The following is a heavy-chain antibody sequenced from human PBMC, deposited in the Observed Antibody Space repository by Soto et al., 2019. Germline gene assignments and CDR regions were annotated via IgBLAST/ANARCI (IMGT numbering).Heavy chain of an antibody. CDR3: AKGFIVVVTAIRPDDNFDV. V-gene: IGHV3-23*01. J-gene: IGHJ3*01. D-gene: IGHD2-21*02. Sequence: GSLRLSCAASGFTFNTYAMNWVRQAPGKGLEWVASISGSGGTTYYADSVKGRFTVSRDTSKNTLFLQMNSLSAENTAVYYCAKGFIVVVTAIRPDDNFDVWGQGTMVTVSS. CDR2: ISGSGGTT. CDR1: GFTFNTYA.